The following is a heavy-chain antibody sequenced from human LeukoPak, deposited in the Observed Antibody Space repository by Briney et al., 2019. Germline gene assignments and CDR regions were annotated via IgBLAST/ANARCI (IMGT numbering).Heavy chain of an antibody. CDR2: TSGNGAGT. D-gene: IGHD3-22*01. V-gene: IGHV3-23*01. Sequence: PGGSLRLSCIPSGFTLSSSAMSWVRQAPGKGLEWVSATSGNGAGTYYADSVKGRFTISRDNYNNMLYLQMNSLRAEDTALYYCVKGGACGYMGGDLWGQGTLVTVSS. J-gene: IGHJ4*02. CDR3: VKGGACGYMGGDL. CDR1: GFTLSSSA.